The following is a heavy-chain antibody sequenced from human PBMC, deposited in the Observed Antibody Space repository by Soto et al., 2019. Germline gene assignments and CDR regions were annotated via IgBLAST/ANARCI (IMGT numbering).Heavy chain of an antibody. CDR3: AKDRRAGGNYGFYSDF. CDR2: SSATGAGT. CDR1: GFTFSSYG. Sequence: EVQLLESGGGLVQPGGSLRLSCAASGFTFSSYGMTWVRQAPGKGLEWVSFSSATGAGTYYADSVKGRFTISRDNSKNTLYLQMTSLRADDTAVYYCAKDRRAGGNYGFYSDFWGQGAPVIVSP. D-gene: IGHD1-7*01. J-gene: IGHJ4*02. V-gene: IGHV3-23*01.